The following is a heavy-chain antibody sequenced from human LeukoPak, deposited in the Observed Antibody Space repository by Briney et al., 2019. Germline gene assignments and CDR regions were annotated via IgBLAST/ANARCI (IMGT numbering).Heavy chain of an antibody. Sequence: SETLSLTCTVSGGSINNYYWSWIRQPPGEGLEWIAYTHYSGGTNYNPSLKSRLTISVATSKNQFSLKVTSVTAADTAVYYCARAQLYCRGSSCYPSWFDPWGQGTLVTVSS. CDR3: ARAQLYCRGSSCYPSWFDP. D-gene: IGHD2-15*01. V-gene: IGHV4-59*01. J-gene: IGHJ5*02. CDR1: GGSINNYY. CDR2: THYSGGT.